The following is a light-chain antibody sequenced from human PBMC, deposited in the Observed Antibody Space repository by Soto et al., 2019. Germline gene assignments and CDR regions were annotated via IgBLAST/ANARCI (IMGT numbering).Light chain of an antibody. V-gene: IGKV3-20*01. Sequence: EIVLTKSPGTLSLAPGERGSLSCRASQSVSSSYLAWYQQKPGQAPRLLIYGASSRATGIPDRFSGSGSGTDFTLTISRLEPEDFAVYYCQQYGSSPPITFGQGTRLEIK. CDR3: QQYGSSPPIT. J-gene: IGKJ5*01. CDR1: QSVSSSY. CDR2: GAS.